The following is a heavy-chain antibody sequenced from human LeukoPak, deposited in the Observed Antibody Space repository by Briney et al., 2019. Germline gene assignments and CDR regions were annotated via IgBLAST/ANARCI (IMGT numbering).Heavy chain of an antibody. CDR3: VRGYSFGPYGMDV. J-gene: IGHJ6*02. D-gene: IGHD2-15*01. CDR2: ISDSGGST. Sequence: GGSLRLSCSASGFPFSSYAMHWVRQAPGKGLEYVSAISDSGGSTYYADSVKGRFTISRDNSKNTLYLQMSSLRAKDTAVYFCVRGYSFGPYGMDVWGQGTTVTVSS. V-gene: IGHV3-64D*09. CDR1: GFPFSSYA.